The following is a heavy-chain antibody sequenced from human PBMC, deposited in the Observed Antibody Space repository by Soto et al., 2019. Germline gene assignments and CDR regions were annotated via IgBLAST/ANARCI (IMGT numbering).Heavy chain of an antibody. CDR2: IDPSDSYT. D-gene: IGHD6-19*01. CDR1: GYSFTSYW. CDR3: ARQYGLPAQWLINYFDY. J-gene: IGHJ4*02. Sequence: PGESLKISCKGSGYSFTSYWISWVRQMPGKGLEWMGRIDPSDSYTNYSPSFQGHVTISADKSISTAYLQWSSLKASDTAMYYCARQYGLPAQWLINYFDYWGQGTLVTFSS. V-gene: IGHV5-10-1*01.